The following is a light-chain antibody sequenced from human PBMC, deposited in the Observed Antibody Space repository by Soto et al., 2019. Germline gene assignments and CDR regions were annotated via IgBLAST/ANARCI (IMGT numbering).Light chain of an antibody. Sequence: QSVLTQPPSASGTPGQRVTISCSGGSSNIGSNTVNWYQQLPGTAPKLLIYSNNQRPSGVPDRFSGSKSGTSASLAISGLQSEDEADYYCAAWDDSLNGFYVFGTGTNVTVL. CDR1: SSNIGSNT. V-gene: IGLV1-44*01. CDR3: AAWDDSLNGFYV. J-gene: IGLJ1*01. CDR2: SNN.